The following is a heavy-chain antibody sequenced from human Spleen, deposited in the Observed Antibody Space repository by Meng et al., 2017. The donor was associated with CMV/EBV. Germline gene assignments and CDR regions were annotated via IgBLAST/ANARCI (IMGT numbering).Heavy chain of an antibody. J-gene: IGHJ5*02. V-gene: IGHV4-61*01. CDR1: GGSVSGGSYY. D-gene: IGHD2-2*01. CDR3: ALYCSSTSCRNWFDP. Sequence: SGGSVSGGSYYWSWIRQPPGKGLEWIGYIYYSGSTNYNPSLKSRVTISVDTSKNQFSLKLSSVTAADTAVYYCALYCSSTSCRNWFDPWGQGTLVTVSS. CDR2: IYYSGST.